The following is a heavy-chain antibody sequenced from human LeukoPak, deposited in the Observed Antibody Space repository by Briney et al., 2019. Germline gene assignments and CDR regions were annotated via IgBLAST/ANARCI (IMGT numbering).Heavy chain of an antibody. CDR2: MNPNSGNT. CDR3: ARDRVRGVMRWNWFDP. J-gene: IGHJ5*02. V-gene: IGHV1-8*01. Sequence: ASVKVSCKASGYTFTSYDINRMRQAPGQGLEWVGRMNPNSGNTGYAQTFQGKLTMTRNTSIKTAYMELSRLRSDDTAVYYCARDRVRGVMRWNWFDPWGQGTLVTVSS. D-gene: IGHD3-10*01. CDR1: GYTFTSYD.